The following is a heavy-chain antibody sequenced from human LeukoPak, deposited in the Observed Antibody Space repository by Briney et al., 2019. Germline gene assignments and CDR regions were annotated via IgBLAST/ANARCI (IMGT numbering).Heavy chain of an antibody. D-gene: IGHD3-22*01. CDR3: ARGNGDYYDSSGYEGYYFDY. J-gene: IGHJ4*02. CDR2: INPSGGST. CDR1: GYTFTSYY. Sequence: APVKVSCKASGYTFTSYYMHWVRQAPGQGLEWMGIINPSGGSTSYAQKFQGRVTMTRDTSTSTVYMELSSLRSEDTAVYYCARGNGDYYDSSGYEGYYFDYWGQGTLVTVSS. V-gene: IGHV1-46*01.